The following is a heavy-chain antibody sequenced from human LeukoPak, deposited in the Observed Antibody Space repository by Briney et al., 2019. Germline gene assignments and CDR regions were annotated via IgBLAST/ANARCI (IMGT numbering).Heavy chain of an antibody. CDR3: ARKVGARSDAFDI. J-gene: IGHJ3*02. CDR1: GFTFSRYW. Sequence: PGGSLRLSCAASGFTFSRYWMSWVRQAPGKGLEWVANIKQDGSEKYYVDSVKGRFTISRDNAKNSLYLQMNSLRAEDTAVYYCARKVGARSDAFDIWGQGTMVTVSS. D-gene: IGHD1-26*01. V-gene: IGHV3-7*01. CDR2: IKQDGSEK.